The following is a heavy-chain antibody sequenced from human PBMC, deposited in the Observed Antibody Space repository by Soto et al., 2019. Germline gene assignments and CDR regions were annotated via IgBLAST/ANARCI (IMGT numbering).Heavy chain of an antibody. CDR3: ARGQWGAFDL. D-gene: IGHD1-26*01. CDR2: IHSDGSST. Sequence: DVQLVESGGGSVQPGGSLSLSCAATGFTFSYYWMHWVRQAPGKGLVWVSRIHSDGSSTTDADSVKGRFTISRDNAKNTLYLQMNRLRAEDTAVYDCARGQWGAFDLWGQGTMVTVAS. J-gene: IGHJ3*01. V-gene: IGHV3-74*01. CDR1: GFTFSYYW.